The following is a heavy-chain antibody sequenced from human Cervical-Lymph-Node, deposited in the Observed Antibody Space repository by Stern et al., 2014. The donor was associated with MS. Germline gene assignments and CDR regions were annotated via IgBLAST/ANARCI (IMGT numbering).Heavy chain of an antibody. CDR2: RIPLLGIA. J-gene: IGHJ6*02. CDR3: ARDDYYGSYGMDV. V-gene: IGHV1-69*09. Sequence: VQLGESGAEVKKPGSSVKVSCKASGGTFSSYTNSWVRQAPRPGLEWMGRRIPLLGIAHYALKFQGRVTITAEKSTRTAYMELSSRRSEDTAVYYCARDDYYGSYGMDVWGQGTTVTVSS. D-gene: IGHD3-10*01. CDR1: GGTFSSYT.